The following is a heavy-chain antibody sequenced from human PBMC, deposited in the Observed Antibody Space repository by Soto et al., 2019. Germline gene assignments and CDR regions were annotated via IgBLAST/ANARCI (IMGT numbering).Heavy chain of an antibody. D-gene: IGHD6-13*01. CDR1: GGSFSGYY. V-gene: IGHV4-34*01. CDR3: ARGLISRWTNWFDP. Sequence: SETLSLTCAVYGGSFSGYYWSWIRQPPGKGLEWIGEINHSGSTNYNPSLKSRVTISVDTSKNQFSLKLSSVTAADTAVYYCARGLISRWTNWFDPWGQGTLVTVSS. J-gene: IGHJ5*02. CDR2: INHSGST.